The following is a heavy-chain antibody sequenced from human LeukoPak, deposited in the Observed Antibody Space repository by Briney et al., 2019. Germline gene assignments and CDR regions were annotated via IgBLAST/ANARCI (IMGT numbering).Heavy chain of an antibody. CDR2: ISYDGSKI. CDR1: GFTFSSYP. J-gene: IGHJ3*01. Sequence: GGSLRLSCAASGFTFSSYPLHWVRQAPGKGLEWVTLISYDGSKIYYADSVKGRFTISRDNSKNTLYLQMNSLRAEDTAVYFCARESGWGLPHAFDFWGQGTMVTVSS. V-gene: IGHV3-30-3*01. CDR3: ARESGWGLPHAFDF. D-gene: IGHD3-3*01.